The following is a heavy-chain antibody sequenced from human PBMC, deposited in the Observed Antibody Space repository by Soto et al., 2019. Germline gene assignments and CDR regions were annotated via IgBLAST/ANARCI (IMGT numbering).Heavy chain of an antibody. Sequence: SLRLSCAASGFTFDDYAMHWVRQAPGKGLEWVSGISWNSGSIGYADSVKGRFTISRDNAKNSLYLQMNSLRAEDTALYYCAKDSIVVVPAATSYYYYYMDVWGKGTTVTVSS. CDR2: ISWNSGSI. V-gene: IGHV3-9*01. J-gene: IGHJ6*03. CDR3: AKDSIVVVPAATSYYYYYMDV. CDR1: GFTFDDYA. D-gene: IGHD2-2*01.